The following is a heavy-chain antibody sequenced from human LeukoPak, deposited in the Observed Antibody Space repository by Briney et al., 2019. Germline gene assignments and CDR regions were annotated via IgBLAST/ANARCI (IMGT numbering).Heavy chain of an antibody. CDR1: GFTFSSYG. CDR2: IGIAGDT. Sequence: GGSLRLSCAASGFTFSSYGMHWVRQAPGRGLEWVSAIGIAGDTYYPDSVKGRFTISRENAMYLQMNSLKDGDTAVYYCIRGGIQVSGIDAFDIWGRGTMVTVSS. J-gene: IGHJ3*02. CDR3: IRGGIQVSGIDAFDI. D-gene: IGHD5/OR15-5a*01. V-gene: IGHV3-13*01.